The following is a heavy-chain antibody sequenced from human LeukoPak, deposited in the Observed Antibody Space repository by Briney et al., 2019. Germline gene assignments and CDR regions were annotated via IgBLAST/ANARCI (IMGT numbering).Heavy chain of an antibody. V-gene: IGHV1-2*06. CDR3: TRPRGSSDYGGNST. J-gene: IGHJ4*02. Sequence: GASVKVSCKASGYTFTGYYMHWVRQAPGQGLEWMGRINPNSGGTNYAQKFQGRVTMTRDTSISTAYMELSRLRSDDTAVYYCTRPRGSSDYGGNSTWGQGTLVTVSS. D-gene: IGHD4-23*01. CDR2: INPNSGGT. CDR1: GYTFTGYY.